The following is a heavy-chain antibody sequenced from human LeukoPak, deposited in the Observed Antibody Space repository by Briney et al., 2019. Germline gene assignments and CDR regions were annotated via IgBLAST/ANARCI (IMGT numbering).Heavy chain of an antibody. D-gene: IGHD3-10*01. CDR1: GFTFSSYG. CDR2: ISYDGSNK. J-gene: IGHJ4*02. Sequence: GRSLRLSCAASGFTFSSYGMHWVRQAPGKGLEWVAVISYDGSNKYYADSVKGRFTISRDNSKNTLYLQMNSLRAEDTAVYYCAKDYYGSGSSFDYWGQGTLVTVSS. V-gene: IGHV3-30*18. CDR3: AKDYYGSGSSFDY.